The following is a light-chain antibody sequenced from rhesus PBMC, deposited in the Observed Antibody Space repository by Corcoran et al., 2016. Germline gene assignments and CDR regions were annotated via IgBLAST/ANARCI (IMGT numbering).Light chain of an antibody. CDR3: QLGYGILT. CDR1: QGISIN. V-gene: IGKV1-25*01. J-gene: IGKJ4*01. Sequence: DIQMTQSPSSLSASVGDRVTITCRASQGISINLAWYQHKPGKVPKLLIYRASTLQSGVPSRFSGGGSGTDFTLTISSLQPEDFATYYCQLGYGILTFGGGTNVEIK. CDR2: RAS.